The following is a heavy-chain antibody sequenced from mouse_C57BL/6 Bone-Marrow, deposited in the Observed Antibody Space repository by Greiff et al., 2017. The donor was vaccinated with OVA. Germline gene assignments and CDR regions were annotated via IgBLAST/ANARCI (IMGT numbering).Heavy chain of an antibody. CDR1: GFNIKDDY. CDR3: TSYGNFDY. V-gene: IGHV14-4*01. D-gene: IGHD2-1*01. Sequence: VQLKQSGAELVRPGASDKLSCTASGFNIKDDYMHWVKQRPEQGLEWIGWIDPENGDTEYASKFQGKATITADTSSNTAYLQLSSLTSEDTAVYYCTSYGNFDYWGQGTTLTVSS. J-gene: IGHJ2*01. CDR2: IDPENGDT.